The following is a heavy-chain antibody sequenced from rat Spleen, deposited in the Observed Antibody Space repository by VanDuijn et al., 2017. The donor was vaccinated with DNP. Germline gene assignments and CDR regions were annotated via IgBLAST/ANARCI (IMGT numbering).Heavy chain of an antibody. V-gene: IGHV3-1*01. J-gene: IGHJ4*01. CDR2: ISYSGRT. Sequence: EVQLQESGPGLVKPSQSLSLTCSVTGYSITSDYWGWIRKFPGNKMAWIGHISYSGRTTYNPSLKSRISISRDTSKNQFFLQLNSVSTDDTATYYCARYITTGAMDAWGQGTSVTVSS. CDR3: ARYITTGAMDA. CDR1: GYSITSDY. D-gene: IGHD1-10*01.